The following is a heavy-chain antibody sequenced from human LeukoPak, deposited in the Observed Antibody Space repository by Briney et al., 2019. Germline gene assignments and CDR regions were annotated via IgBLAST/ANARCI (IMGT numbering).Heavy chain of an antibody. V-gene: IGHV3-49*04. J-gene: IGHJ4*02. CDR2: IRSKAYGGTS. Sequence: GGSLRLSCTTSGFSFVDYAMAWVREAPGKGLELVGFIRSKAYGGTSEYAASVKGRFTLSRDDSKSIAYLQMNSLKAEDTAVYYCSREAVGGRRGATKLHFDYWGQGTLVTVSS. D-gene: IGHD1-26*01. CDR1: GFSFVDYA. CDR3: SREAVGGRRGATKLHFDY.